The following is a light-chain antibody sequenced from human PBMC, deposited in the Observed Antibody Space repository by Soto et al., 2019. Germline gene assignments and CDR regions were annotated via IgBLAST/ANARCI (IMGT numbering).Light chain of an antibody. CDR2: DVS. CDR1: SSDVGGYNY. Sequence: QSALTQPASVSGSPGQSITISCTGTSSDVGGYNYVSWYQQHPGKAPKLMIYDVSNRPSGVSNRFSGSKSGNXASLTISGLXAEDEADYYCSSYTSSSTEVFGGGTKXTVL. V-gene: IGLV2-14*01. J-gene: IGLJ2*01. CDR3: SSYTSSSTEV.